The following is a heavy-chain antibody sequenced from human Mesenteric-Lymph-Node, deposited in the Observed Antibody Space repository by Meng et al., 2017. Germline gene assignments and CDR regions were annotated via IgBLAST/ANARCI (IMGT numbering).Heavy chain of an antibody. Sequence: LLVWCRGGLLHPGGALRRSCAAFGFTFSQFWMHWVRQAPGKGLEWVSRINEDWTYIDFADFMKGRFTISRDNAKNTLYLQMNSLTAEDSAFYYCARDLRGIRDYWGQGTLVTVSS. CDR3: ARDLRGIRDY. CDR1: GFTFSQFW. J-gene: IGHJ4*02. CDR2: INEDWTYI. D-gene: IGHD3-10*01. V-gene: IGHV3-74*01.